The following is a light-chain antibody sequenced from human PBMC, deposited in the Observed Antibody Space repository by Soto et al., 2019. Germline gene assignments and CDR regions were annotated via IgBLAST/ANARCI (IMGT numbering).Light chain of an antibody. CDR1: SSDVGGYSY. CDR3: SSYGGSNNLV. Sequence: QSVLTQPPSASGSPGQSVTISCTGASSDVGGYSYVSWYQQHPGKAPKLMIYEVSKRPSGVPDRFSGSKSGNTASLTVSGLQAEDEAEYYCSSYGGSNNLVFGGGTKLTVL. J-gene: IGLJ2*01. CDR2: EVS. V-gene: IGLV2-8*01.